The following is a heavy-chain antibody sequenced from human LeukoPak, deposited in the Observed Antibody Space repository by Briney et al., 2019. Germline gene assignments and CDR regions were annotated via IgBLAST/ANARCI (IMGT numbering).Heavy chain of an antibody. CDR1: GYTFTSYD. D-gene: IGHD3-10*01. Sequence: GASVKVSCKASGYTFTSYDINWVRQATGQGLEWMGWMNPNSGNTGYAQKFQGRVTMTRNTSISTAYMELSSLRSEDTAVYYCARGRRITMARGVTPRYYFDYWGQGTLVTVSS. CDR2: MNPNSGNT. CDR3: ARGRRITMARGVTPRYYFDY. J-gene: IGHJ4*02. V-gene: IGHV1-8*01.